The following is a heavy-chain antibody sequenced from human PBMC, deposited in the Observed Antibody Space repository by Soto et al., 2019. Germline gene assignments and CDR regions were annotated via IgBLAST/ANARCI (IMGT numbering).Heavy chain of an antibody. Sequence: EVQLVESGGGLVQPGRSLRPSCAASGFTFDDYAMHWVRQAPGKGLEWVSGISWNSGSIGYADSVKGRFTISRDNAKNSLYLQMNSLRAEDTAVYYCTRHGSGDYFLFDPWGQGTLVTVSS. V-gene: IGHV3-9*01. CDR2: ISWNSGSI. CDR1: GFTFDDYA. J-gene: IGHJ5*02. CDR3: TRHGSGDYFLFDP. D-gene: IGHD4-17*01.